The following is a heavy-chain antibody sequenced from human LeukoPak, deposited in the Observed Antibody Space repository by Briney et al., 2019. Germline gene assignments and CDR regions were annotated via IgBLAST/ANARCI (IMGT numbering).Heavy chain of an antibody. CDR3: AKEPSSSPYCSGDSCYFDY. J-gene: IGHJ4*02. CDR2: ISGSGGST. V-gene: IGHV3-23*01. Sequence: PGGSLRLSCAASGFTFSSYAMSWVRQAPGKGLEWVSVISGSGGSTYYADSVKGRFTISRDNSKNTLYLQMNSLRAEDTAVYYCAKEPSSSPYCSGDSCYFDYWGQGTLVTVPS. CDR1: GFTFSSYA. D-gene: IGHD2-15*01.